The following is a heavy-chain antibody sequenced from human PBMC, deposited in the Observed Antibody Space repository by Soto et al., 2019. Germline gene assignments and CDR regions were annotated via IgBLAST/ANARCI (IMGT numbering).Heavy chain of an antibody. D-gene: IGHD3-10*01. CDR3: AKTRNSVINYNYYDNMDV. CDR1: GFAFSEYG. V-gene: IGHV3-30*18. CDR2: TSYDGRHT. Sequence: GGSLRLSCAASGFAFSEYGIHWVRQAPGKGLEWVAITSYDGRHTSYVDSVKGRFTISRDNSGNTAFLEMNRLRVEDTAVYYCAKTRNSVINYNYYDNMDVWGQGTTVTVSS. J-gene: IGHJ6*02.